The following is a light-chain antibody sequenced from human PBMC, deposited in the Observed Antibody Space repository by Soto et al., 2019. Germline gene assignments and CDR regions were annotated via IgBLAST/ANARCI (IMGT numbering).Light chain of an antibody. CDR2: AAS. J-gene: IGKJ4*01. Sequence: DIQMTQSPTSLSASVGVRVTITCRASQSITSSLNWFQQKPGKAPKLLIYAASSLQSGVPSRFSGGGSGTDFTLTISSLQPEDFATYYCLQSYSTPFTFGGGTKVEIK. V-gene: IGKV1-39*01. CDR1: QSITSS. CDR3: LQSYSTPFT.